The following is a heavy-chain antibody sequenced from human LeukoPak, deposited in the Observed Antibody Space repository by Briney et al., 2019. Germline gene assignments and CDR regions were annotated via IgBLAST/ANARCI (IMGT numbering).Heavy chain of an antibody. CDR1: GGSISSYY. CDR3: ARQDSSSAALDY. D-gene: IGHD6-6*01. J-gene: IGHJ4*02. Sequence: SETLSLTCTVSGGSISSYYWSWIRQPPGKGLEWIGYIYHSGSTNYNPSLKSRVTISVDTSKNQFSLKLSSVTAADTAVYYCARQDSSSAALDYWGQGTLVTVSS. V-gene: IGHV4-59*08. CDR2: IYHSGST.